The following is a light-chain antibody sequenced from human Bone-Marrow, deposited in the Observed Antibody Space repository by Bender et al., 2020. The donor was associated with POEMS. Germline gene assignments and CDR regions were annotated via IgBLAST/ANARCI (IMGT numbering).Light chain of an antibody. CDR3: CSYAGPWV. Sequence: QSALTQPASVSGSPGQSITISCTGTSSDVGSYNLVSWYQQHPGKAPKLMIYEVTKRPSGVSNRFSGSKSGNTASLTISGLQAEDEGDYYCCSYAGPWVFGGGTKLTVL. CDR2: EVT. J-gene: IGLJ3*02. V-gene: IGLV2-23*02. CDR1: SSDVGSYNL.